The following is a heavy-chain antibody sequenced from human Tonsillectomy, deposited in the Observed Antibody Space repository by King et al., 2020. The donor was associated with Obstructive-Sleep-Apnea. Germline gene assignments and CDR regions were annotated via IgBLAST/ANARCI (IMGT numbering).Heavy chain of an antibody. CDR3: TRDYASTGTTGFYGIDF. J-gene: IGHJ4*02. V-gene: IGHV3-7*01. Sequence: DVQLVESGGGLVQPGGSLRLSCAASGFSFSSYWMSWVRQAPGKGLEWVANMRQDGGDMDYVDSVKGRFTISRDNAKNSLYMQMNTLRAEDTAIYYCTRDYASTGTTGFYGIDFWGQGTLVSVSS. D-gene: IGHD3-9*01. CDR1: GFSFSSYW. CDR2: MRQDGGDM.